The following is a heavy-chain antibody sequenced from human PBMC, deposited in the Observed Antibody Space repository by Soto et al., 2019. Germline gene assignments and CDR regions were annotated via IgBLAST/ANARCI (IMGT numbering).Heavy chain of an antibody. Sequence: PSETLSLTCTVSGGCISSGDYYWSWILQPPGKGLEWIWYIYYSGSTYYNPSLKSRFTISVDTSKNQFSLKLSSVTAADTSVYYCARLLGRSNSDYYGMDVWGQGTTVTVSS. CDR3: ARLLGRSNSDYYGMDV. D-gene: IGHD4-4*01. CDR1: GGCISSGDYY. CDR2: IYYSGST. J-gene: IGHJ6*02. V-gene: IGHV4-30-4*01.